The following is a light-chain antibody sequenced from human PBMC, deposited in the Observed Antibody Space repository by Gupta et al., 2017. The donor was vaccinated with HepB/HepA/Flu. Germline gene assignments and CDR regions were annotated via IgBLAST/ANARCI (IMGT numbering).Light chain of an antibody. J-gene: IGKJ1*01. Sequence: DIQMTQSPSSLAASVGDRVTITCRASQGITNYLNWYQQRPGRAPKFLIFAASSLQSGVPSRFSGGGYGTDFTLTISSLQPEDFATYYCQQSYSIPWTFGQGTKVEIK. CDR3: QQSYSIPWT. V-gene: IGKV1-39*01. CDR1: QGITNY. CDR2: AAS.